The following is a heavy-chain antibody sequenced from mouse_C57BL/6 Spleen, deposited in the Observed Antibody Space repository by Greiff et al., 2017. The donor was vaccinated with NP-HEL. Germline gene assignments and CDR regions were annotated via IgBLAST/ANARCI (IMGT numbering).Heavy chain of an antibody. Sequence: EVQRVESGTVLARPGASVKMSCKTSGYTFTSYWMHWVKQRPGQGLEWIGAIYPGNSDTSYNQKFKGKAKLTAVTSASTAYMELSSLTNEDSAVYYCTRESYGSSSAWFAYWGQGTLVTVSA. CDR1: GYTFTSYW. V-gene: IGHV1-5*01. CDR2: IYPGNSDT. CDR3: TRESYGSSSAWFAY. D-gene: IGHD1-1*01. J-gene: IGHJ3*01.